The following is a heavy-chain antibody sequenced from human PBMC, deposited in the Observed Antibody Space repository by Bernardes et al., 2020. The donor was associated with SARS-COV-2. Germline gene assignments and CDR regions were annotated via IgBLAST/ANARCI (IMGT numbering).Heavy chain of an antibody. D-gene: IGHD1-26*01. CDR2: INPHSGGT. CDR1: GYTLSDYY. CDR3: ARDLDRLYSGSRTDAFDI. Sequence: AGVKVSCKASGYTLSDYYMHWVRQAPGQGLEWMGWINPHSGGTNYAQKFQGRVTVTRDTSISTAYMELSRLTSDDTAVYYCARDLDRLYSGSRTDAFDIWGQGTMVTVSS. J-gene: IGHJ3*02. V-gene: IGHV1-2*02.